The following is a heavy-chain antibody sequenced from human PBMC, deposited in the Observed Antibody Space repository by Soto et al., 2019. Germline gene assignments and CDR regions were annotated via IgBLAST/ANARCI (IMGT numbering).Heavy chain of an antibody. V-gene: IGHV1-18*01. CDR1: GYTFTSYG. Sequence: ASVKVSCKASGYTFTSYGISWVRQAPGQGLEWMGWISAYNGNTNYAQKLQGRVTMTTDTPTSTAYMELRSLRSDDTAVFYGAKEIVFGSGGSAPGGQGTLVTVSP. J-gene: IGHJ5*02. CDR3: AKEIVFGSGGSAP. CDR2: ISAYNGNT. D-gene: IGHD3-3*01.